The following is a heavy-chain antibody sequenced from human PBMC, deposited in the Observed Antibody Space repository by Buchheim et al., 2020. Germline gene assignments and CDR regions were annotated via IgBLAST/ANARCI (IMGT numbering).Heavy chain of an antibody. V-gene: IGHV3-13*01. Sequence: EVQLVESGGGLVQPGGSLRLSCAASGFTFSSFDMHWVRQSTAKGLEWVAAISTTGDTYYLGSVKGRFTISRDNAKNSLYLQMNSLTAGDTAVYYCVRDGDPWGLGTL. J-gene: IGHJ5*02. CDR1: GFTFSSFD. CDR2: ISTTGDT. CDR3: VRDGDP.